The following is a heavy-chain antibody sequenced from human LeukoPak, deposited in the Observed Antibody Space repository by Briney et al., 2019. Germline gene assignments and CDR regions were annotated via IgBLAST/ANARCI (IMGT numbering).Heavy chain of an antibody. CDR2: IYHNGDT. J-gene: IGHJ5*02. V-gene: IGHV4-38-2*01. Sequence: SETLSLTCAVSGYSISSGYYWGRIRQPPGEGLEWIASIYHNGDTYYNSSLKSRVTISVDTSKNQFSLKVTSVTAADTALYYCARQGSCSNTNCNRWFDPWGQGTLVTASS. D-gene: IGHD2-2*01. CDR1: GYSISSGYY. CDR3: ARQGSCSNTNCNRWFDP.